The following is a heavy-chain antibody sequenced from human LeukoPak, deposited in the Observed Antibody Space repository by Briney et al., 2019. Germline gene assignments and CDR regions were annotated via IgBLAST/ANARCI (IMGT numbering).Heavy chain of an antibody. D-gene: IGHD2-2*01. CDR3: ASKLPASDAFDV. CDR2: IYASGRT. Sequence: SGTLSLTCTVSGVSINTYYWNWIRQPAGKALEWMGRIYASGRTNYNPSLKSRVTMSVDTSKNQFSLKLRSVTAADTAVYYCASKLPASDAFDVWGQGTVVTVSS. V-gene: IGHV4-4*07. J-gene: IGHJ3*01. CDR1: GVSINTYY.